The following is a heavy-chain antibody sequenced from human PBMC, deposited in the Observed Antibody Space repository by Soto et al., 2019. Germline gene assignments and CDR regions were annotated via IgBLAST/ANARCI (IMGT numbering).Heavy chain of an antibody. V-gene: IGHV3-23*01. CDR3: ARGSTDSYPGSRIFDF. J-gene: IGHJ4*02. CDR2: ITDSGGDA. Sequence: AGGSLRLSCVASGIIFGSRAMSWVRQAPGEGLEWVSTITDSGGDAKYADSVRGRFAISRDNSKKTLYLQMSSLTAEDSAIYYCARGSTDSYPGSRIFDFWGRGTLVTVSS. CDR1: GIIFGSRA. D-gene: IGHD3-10*01.